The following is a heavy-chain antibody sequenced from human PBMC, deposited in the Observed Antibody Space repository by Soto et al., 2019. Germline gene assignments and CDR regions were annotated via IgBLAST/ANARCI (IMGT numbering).Heavy chain of an antibody. CDR1: GFNFNNYA. CDR2: ISGGGDTT. D-gene: IGHD3-10*01. J-gene: IGHJ4*02. Sequence: PGGSLRLSSAASGFNFNNYAMTWVRQAPGKGLEWVSAISGGGDTTSYADSVKGRFTVSRDGSKNTLYLQMSSLRAEDTALYYCAKGRGGSGSLTPRVDFWGQGTLVTVSS. V-gene: IGHV3-23*01. CDR3: AKGRGGSGSLTPRVDF.